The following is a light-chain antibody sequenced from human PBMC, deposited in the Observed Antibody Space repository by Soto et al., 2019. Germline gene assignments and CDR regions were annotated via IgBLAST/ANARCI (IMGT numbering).Light chain of an antibody. CDR2: AAS. V-gene: IGKV3-20*01. Sequence: EIVLTQSPGTLSLSPGEEATLSCRASQSVSSSYLAWYQQKPGQTPRLLIYAASSRATGIPDRFSGSGSGTDFTLTISRLEPEDFAVYYCQQYVNSLYTFVQGTKLEIK. CDR3: QQYVNSLYT. J-gene: IGKJ2*01. CDR1: QSVSSSY.